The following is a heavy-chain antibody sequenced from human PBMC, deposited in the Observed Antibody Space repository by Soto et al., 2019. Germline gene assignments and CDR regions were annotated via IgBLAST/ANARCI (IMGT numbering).Heavy chain of an antibody. D-gene: IGHD7-27*01. CDR2: ISTYNGNT. J-gene: IGHJ6*02. Sequence: VQLMQSGAEVTKPGASVKVSCKASGYKFTTYGITWVRQAPGQGLEWLGGISTYNGNTDKAQNLEDRVTMTTETSTSTAYLEVRSLTSDDTAVSFCARGLGTNGLDVWGQVTTVTV. CDR3: ARGLGTNGLDV. CDR1: GYKFTTYG. V-gene: IGHV1-18*04.